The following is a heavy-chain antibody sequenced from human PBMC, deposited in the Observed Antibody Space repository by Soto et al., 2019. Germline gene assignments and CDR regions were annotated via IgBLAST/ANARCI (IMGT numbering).Heavy chain of an antibody. D-gene: IGHD6-19*01. CDR2: IRSKAYGGTT. CDR1: GFTFGDYA. Sequence: GGSLRLSCTASGFTFGDYAMSWFRQAPGKGLEWVGFIRSKAYGGTTEYAASVKGRLTISRDDSKSIAYLQMNSLKTEDTAVYYCTRDGRREYSSGWYQLFDYWGQGTLVTVSS. J-gene: IGHJ4*02. V-gene: IGHV3-49*03. CDR3: TRDGRREYSSGWYQLFDY.